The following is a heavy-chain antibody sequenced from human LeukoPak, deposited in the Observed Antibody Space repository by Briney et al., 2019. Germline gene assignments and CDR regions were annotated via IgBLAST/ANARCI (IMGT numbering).Heavy chain of an antibody. D-gene: IGHD3-10*01. V-gene: IGHV1-2*02. CDR2: INPNSGGT. CDR3: ARAMVRGQNWFDP. CDR1: GYTFTGYY. J-gene: IGHJ5*02. Sequence: ASVKVSCKASGYTFTGYYMHWVRQAPGQGLEWMGWINPNSGGTNYAQKFQGRVIMTRDTSISTAHMELSRLRSDDTAVYYCARAMVRGQNWFDPWGQGTLVTVSS.